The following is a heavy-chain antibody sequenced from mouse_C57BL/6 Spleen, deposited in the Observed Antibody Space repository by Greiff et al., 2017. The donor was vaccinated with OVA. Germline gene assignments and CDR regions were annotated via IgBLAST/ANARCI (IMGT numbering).Heavy chain of an antibody. CDR3: ARKRWLGISDY. CDR1: GYTFTSYW. D-gene: IGHD1-1*02. Sequence: QVQLQQPGAELVMPGASVKLSCKASGYTFTSYWMHWVKQRPGQGLEWIGEIDPSDSYTNYNQKFTGKSTLTVDKSSSTAYMQLSSLTSEDSAVYYCARKRWLGISDYWGQGASVTVSS. CDR2: IDPSDSYT. J-gene: IGHJ4*01. V-gene: IGHV1-69*01.